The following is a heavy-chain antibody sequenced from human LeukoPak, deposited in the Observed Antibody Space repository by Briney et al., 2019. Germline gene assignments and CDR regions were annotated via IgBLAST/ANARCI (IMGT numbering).Heavy chain of an antibody. Sequence: SETLSLTCSVSGGSISSYYWSWIRQPPGKGLEWIGYMYYSGSTNYNPSLKSRVTMSVDTSKNQFSLKLSSVTAADTAVYYCARVSPWEQYYFDYWGQGTLVTVSS. J-gene: IGHJ4*02. CDR1: GGSISSYY. CDR3: ARVSPWEQYYFDY. CDR2: MYYSGST. V-gene: IGHV4-59*12. D-gene: IGHD1-26*01.